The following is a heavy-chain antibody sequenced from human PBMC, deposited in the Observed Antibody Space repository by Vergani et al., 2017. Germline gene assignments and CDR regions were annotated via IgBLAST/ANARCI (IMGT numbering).Heavy chain of an antibody. V-gene: IGHV3-30*02. Sequence: QVQLVESGGDVVQPGGSLRLSCAASGFTFSSYGIHWVRQAPGKGLEWVAFIRHDGSEKYYADSVRGRFTISRDNSKNTVYVQMNNLKPEDTAVYYCAKGGVGADTRYYYMDVWGKGTTVTVSS. CDR2: IRHDGSEK. D-gene: IGHD1-26*01. J-gene: IGHJ6*03. CDR1: GFTFSSYG. CDR3: AKGGVGADTRYYYMDV.